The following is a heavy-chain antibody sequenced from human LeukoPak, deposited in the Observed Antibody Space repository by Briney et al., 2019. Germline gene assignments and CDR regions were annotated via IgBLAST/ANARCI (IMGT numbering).Heavy chain of an antibody. V-gene: IGHV4-39*01. Sequence: SETLSLTCKVSGGSISSNNYFWGWIRRPPGKGLEWIGSIRYSGTTYYHPSLKSRVTLSVNTSKNQFSLNLSSLTAADTAVYYCATSDAVSTYNWFDPWGQGTLVTAS. J-gene: IGHJ5*02. CDR3: ATSDAVSTYNWFDP. CDR1: GGSISSNNYF. D-gene: IGHD5/OR15-5a*01. CDR2: IRYSGTT.